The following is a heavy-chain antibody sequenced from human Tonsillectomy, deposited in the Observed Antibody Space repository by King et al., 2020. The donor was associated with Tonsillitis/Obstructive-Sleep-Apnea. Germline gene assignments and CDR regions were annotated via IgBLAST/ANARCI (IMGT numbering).Heavy chain of an antibody. CDR3: ARGALITVTTNPY. CDR1: GFSFNDHC. J-gene: IGHJ4*02. V-gene: IGHV3-72*01. CDR2: IRNKDKKYTT. D-gene: IGHD4-17*01. Sequence: DVQLVESGGGLVQPGGSLRLSCAASGFSFNDHCMDWVRQAPGKGLEWVGRIRNKDKKYTTEYAATVKGRFTISREDSKNSLCLKMNSLKTEDTATYYCARGALITVTTNPYWGRGTLVTVSS.